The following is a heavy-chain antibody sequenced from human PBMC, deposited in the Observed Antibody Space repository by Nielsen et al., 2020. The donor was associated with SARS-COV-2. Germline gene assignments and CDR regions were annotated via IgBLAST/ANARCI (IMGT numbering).Heavy chain of an antibody. CDR2: RAYSGNT. CDR1: GGSISSYY. CDR3: ARGNGWFDP. D-gene: IGHD2-8*01. Sequence: GSLRLSCTVSGGSISSYYWSWIRQHPRKGLEWIGDRAYSGNTYYNPSLKSRLSIYVDTSKNLFSLRLTSVTTADTATYYCARGNGWFDPWGQGTRVTVSS. V-gene: IGHV4-59*12. J-gene: IGHJ5*02.